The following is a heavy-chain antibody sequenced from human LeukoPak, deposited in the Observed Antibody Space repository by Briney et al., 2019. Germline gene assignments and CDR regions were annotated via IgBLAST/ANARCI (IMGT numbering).Heavy chain of an antibody. D-gene: IGHD1-26*01. V-gene: IGHV4-61*02. CDR3: ARYRTSGSYLFDY. Sequence: SETLSLTCTVSGGSISSGSYYWSWIRQPAGKGLEWIGRIYTSGSTNYNPSLKSRVTISVDTSKNQFSLKLSSVTAADTAVYYCARYRTSGSYLFDYWGQGTLVTVSS. CDR2: IYTSGST. CDR1: GGSISSGSYY. J-gene: IGHJ4*02.